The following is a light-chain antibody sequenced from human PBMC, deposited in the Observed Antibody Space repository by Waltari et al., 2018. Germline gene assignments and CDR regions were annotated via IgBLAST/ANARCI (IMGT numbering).Light chain of an antibody. CDR3: QQYANVPVT. Sequence: DIQMAQSPSSLSASVGDRVTITCRASQNINNYLIWYQQKSGKAPKLLIYDASNLDTGVPSRFSGRGSGTDFTLTVSSLQPEDIAVYYCQQYANVPVTFGPGTKVEIK. V-gene: IGKV1-33*01. CDR1: QNINNY. CDR2: DAS. J-gene: IGKJ3*01.